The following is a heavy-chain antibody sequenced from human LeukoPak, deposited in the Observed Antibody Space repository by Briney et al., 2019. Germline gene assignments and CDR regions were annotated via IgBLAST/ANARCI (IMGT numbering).Heavy chain of an antibody. CDR1: DGSISSDY. CDR2: IYYTGNT. Sequence: SETLSLTCSVSDGSISSDYWSWIRQPPGKGLEWIGCIYYTGNTNYNPSLQSRVTISIDTSKNQFSLKLTSVTAADTAVYYCARHQLRGLLDDYWGQGTLVTVSS. V-gene: IGHV4-59*08. CDR3: ARHQLRGLLDDY. D-gene: IGHD3-10*01. J-gene: IGHJ4*02.